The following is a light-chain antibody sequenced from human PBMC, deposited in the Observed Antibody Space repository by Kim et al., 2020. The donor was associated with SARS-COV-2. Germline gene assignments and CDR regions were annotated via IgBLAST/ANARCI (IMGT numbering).Light chain of an antibody. CDR1: QGIGSY. CDR2: AAS. J-gene: IGKJ2*01. V-gene: IGKV1-8*01. CDR3: QQYYDFPFT. Sequence: ASTGDRVTITCRASQGIGSYLAWYQQKPGKAPKLLIYAASTLQSGVPSRFSGSGSGTDFTLTITCLQSDDFASYYCQQYYDFPFTFGQGTKVDIK.